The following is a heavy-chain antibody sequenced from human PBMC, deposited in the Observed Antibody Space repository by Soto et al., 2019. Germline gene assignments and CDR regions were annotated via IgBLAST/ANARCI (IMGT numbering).Heavy chain of an antibody. CDR2: ITRSGGST. V-gene: IGHV3-23*01. D-gene: IGHD3-22*01. CDR3: ARAIGVVMSYHFDY. CDR1: GFTFDNYG. Sequence: EVQLLESGGGLVQPGGSMRLACAAPGFTFDNYGITWVRQAPGKGLECVSVITRSGGSTYYTDSVNGRFTISRDNSKNRVYPQMNSLRAEDTAVYYCARAIGVVMSYHFDYWVQGTLVTVSS. J-gene: IGHJ4*02.